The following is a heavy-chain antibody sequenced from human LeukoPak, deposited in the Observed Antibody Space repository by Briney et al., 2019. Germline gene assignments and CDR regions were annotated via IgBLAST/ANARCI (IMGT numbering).Heavy chain of an antibody. V-gene: IGHV3-23*01. CDR1: GFTFSSYA. CDR3: ASHHSGVSATPEDY. J-gene: IGHJ4*02. D-gene: IGHD2-15*01. Sequence: PGGSLRLSCAASGFTFSSYAMSWVRQAPGKGLEWVSGISGGGGSTNYADSVRGRFTISRDNSKNTLYLQMNSLRAEDTAVYYCASHHSGVSATPEDYWGQGTLVTVSS. CDR2: ISGGGGST.